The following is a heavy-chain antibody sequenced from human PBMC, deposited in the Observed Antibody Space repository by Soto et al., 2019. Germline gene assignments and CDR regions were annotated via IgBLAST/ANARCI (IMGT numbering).Heavy chain of an antibody. J-gene: IGHJ3*02. Sequence: GXLRVSCSASGFTFSSYAMSWVRQSPGEGLEWVSAISGSGGSTYYADSVKGRFTISRDNSKNTLYLQMNSLRAEDTAVYYCARRVNYGSGSPGVDAFDIWGQGTMVTVSS. D-gene: IGHD3-10*01. CDR3: ARRVNYGSGSPGVDAFDI. CDR1: GFTFSSYA. CDR2: ISGSGGST. V-gene: IGHV3-23*01.